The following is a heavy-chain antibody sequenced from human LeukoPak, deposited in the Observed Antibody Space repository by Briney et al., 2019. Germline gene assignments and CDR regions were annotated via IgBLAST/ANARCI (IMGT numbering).Heavy chain of an antibody. CDR3: ARVWSYYWYFDL. J-gene: IGHJ2*01. Sequence: PSETLSLTCTVSGGSISSYYWSWIRQPAGKGLEWIGRIYTSGSTNYNPSLKSRVTMSVGTSKDQFFLKLSSVTAADTAIYYCARVWSYYWYFDLWGRGTLVTVSS. CDR1: GGSISSYY. D-gene: IGHD1-26*01. V-gene: IGHV4-4*07. CDR2: IYTSGST.